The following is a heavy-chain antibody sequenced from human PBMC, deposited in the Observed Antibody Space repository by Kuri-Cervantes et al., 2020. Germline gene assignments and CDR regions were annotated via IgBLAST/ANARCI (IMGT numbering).Heavy chain of an antibody. J-gene: IGHJ6*02. CDR1: GGSISSSNW. Sequence: SCAVSGGSISSSNWWSWVRQPPGKGLEWIGEIYHSGSTNYNPSLKSRVTISVDKSKNQFSLKLSSVTAADTAVYYCAREGIAVAGNYYYYGMDVWGQGTTVTVSS. CDR2: IYHSGST. CDR3: AREGIAVAGNYYYYGMDV. V-gene: IGHV4-4*02. D-gene: IGHD6-13*01.